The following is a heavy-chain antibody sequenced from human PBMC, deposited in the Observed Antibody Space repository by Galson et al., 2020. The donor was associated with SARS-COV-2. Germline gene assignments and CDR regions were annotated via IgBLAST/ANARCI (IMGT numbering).Heavy chain of an antibody. CDR1: GFTFTSYS. Sequence: GESLKISCAASGFTFTSYSMNWVRQAPGKGLEWVSSLDSSSTYIYYSDSVKGRFTISRDNAKNSLYLQMNSLRAEDTAVYYCARGGTTLVKYDFGGQGTLVTVSS. D-gene: IGHD1-1*01. CDR3: ARGGTTLVKYDF. V-gene: IGHV3-21*01. J-gene: IGHJ4*02. CDR2: LDSSSTYI.